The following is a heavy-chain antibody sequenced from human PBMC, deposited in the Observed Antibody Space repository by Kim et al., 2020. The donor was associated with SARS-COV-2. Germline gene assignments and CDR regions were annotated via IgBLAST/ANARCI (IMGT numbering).Heavy chain of an antibody. Sequence: SETLSLNCTVSSGSFSSYYWSWVRQPPGKALEWIGYIYYSGSTNYNPSLESRVTISLDTSKNHFSLKLSSVTAADTAVYYCARGPTRNYFDYWGQGSLVTVSS. V-gene: IGHV4-59*13. CDR1: SGSFSSYY. CDR2: IYYSGST. CDR3: ARGPTRNYFDY. J-gene: IGHJ4*02.